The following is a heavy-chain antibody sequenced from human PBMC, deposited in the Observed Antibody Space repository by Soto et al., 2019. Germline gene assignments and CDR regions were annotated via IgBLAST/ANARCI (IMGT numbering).Heavy chain of an antibody. CDR1: GFTFSSHC. J-gene: IGHJ4*01. CDR2: INSDGSGT. V-gene: IGHV3-74*01. Sequence: GGSLRLSWAASGFTFSSHCMRWVRQAPGKGLVWVSRINSDGSGTSYADSVKGRFTISRDNAKNTLYLQMNSLRAEDTAVYYCAVGNSHCFDHWGHGTQVTVSS. CDR3: AVGNSHCFDH. D-gene: IGHD5-12*01.